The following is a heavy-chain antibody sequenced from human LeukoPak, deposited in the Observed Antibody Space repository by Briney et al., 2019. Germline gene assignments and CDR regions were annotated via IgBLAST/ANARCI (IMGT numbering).Heavy chain of an antibody. CDR3: ARDSGAVAGGGGY. V-gene: IGHV3-48*01. CDR1: GFTFSSYG. Sequence: PGGSLRLSCAASGFTFSSYGMTWVRQAPGKGLEWVSYISSSSSTIYYADSVKGRFTISRDNAKNSLYLQLNSLRAEDTALYYCARDSGAVAGGGGYWGQGTLVTVSS. D-gene: IGHD6-19*01. J-gene: IGHJ4*02. CDR2: ISSSSSTI.